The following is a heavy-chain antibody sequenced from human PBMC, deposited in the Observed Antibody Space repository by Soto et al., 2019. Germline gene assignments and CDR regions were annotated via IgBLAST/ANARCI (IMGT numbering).Heavy chain of an antibody. CDR3: ANVPIWCSSTSCYTEGFDY. Sequence: EVQLLDSGGGLVQPGGSLRLSCTASGFTFSDYAMSWVRQPPGKGLEWVSVISAGGSTYYEDSVKGRFTVSRANSKNTLYLERNSLRGEDTAVYYCANVPIWCSSTSCYTEGFDYWGQGTLVTVSS. CDR1: GFTFSDYA. J-gene: IGHJ4*02. CDR2: ISAGGST. D-gene: IGHD2-2*02. V-gene: IGHV3-23*01.